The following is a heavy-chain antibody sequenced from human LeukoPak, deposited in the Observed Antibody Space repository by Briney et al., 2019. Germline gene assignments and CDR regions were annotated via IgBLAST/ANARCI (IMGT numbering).Heavy chain of an antibody. V-gene: IGHV1-69*13. CDR1: GGTFSSYA. CDR3: ASLEYYGSGSRRKPNWYFDL. Sequence: TSVKVSCKASGGTFSSYAISWVRQAPGQGLEWMGGIIPIFGTANYAQKFQGRVTITADESTSTAYMELSSLRSEDTAVYYCASLEYYGSGSRRKPNWYFDLWGRGTLVTVSS. D-gene: IGHD3-10*01. J-gene: IGHJ2*01. CDR2: IIPIFGTA.